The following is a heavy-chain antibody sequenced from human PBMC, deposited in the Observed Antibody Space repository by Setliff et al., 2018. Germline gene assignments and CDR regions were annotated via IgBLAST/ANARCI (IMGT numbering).Heavy chain of an antibody. CDR3: ARGATMVRGVIIYYYYYGMDV. Sequence: GASVKVSCKAYGYTFSRNYITWVRQAPGRGLEWMGWISGYNGHTEYAQKFRHKFTMTTDTSTSTAYMELSSLRSEDTAVYYCARGATMVRGVIIYYYYYGMDVWGQGTTVTVSS. D-gene: IGHD3-10*01. V-gene: IGHV1-18*01. J-gene: IGHJ6*02. CDR1: GYTFSRNY. CDR2: ISGYNGHT.